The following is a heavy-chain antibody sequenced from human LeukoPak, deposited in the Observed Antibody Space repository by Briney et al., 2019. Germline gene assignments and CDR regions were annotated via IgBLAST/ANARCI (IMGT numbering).Heavy chain of an antibody. Sequence: GGSLRLSCAGSGFTFSSYSMNWVGQAPGKGLEWVSSISSSSSYIYYADSVKGRFTISRDNARNSLYLQMNSLRAEDTAVYYCAKGGQNYGGNSGYWGQGTLVTVSS. D-gene: IGHD4-23*01. V-gene: IGHV3-21*01. CDR1: GFTFSSYS. J-gene: IGHJ4*02. CDR3: AKGGQNYGGNSGY. CDR2: ISSSSSYI.